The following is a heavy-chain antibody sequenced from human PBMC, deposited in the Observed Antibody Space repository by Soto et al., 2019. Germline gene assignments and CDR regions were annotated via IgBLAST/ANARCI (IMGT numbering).Heavy chain of an antibody. Sequence: EVRLFESGGGLVQPGGPLRLSCAASGFTFSSYAMSWVRQAPGKGLEWVSTIIGSGGSANYADSVKGRFTISRDSSKNTLYLQMNSLRADDTAVYYCARHILITILGYYYGMDVWGQGTTVTVSS. CDR1: GFTFSSYA. J-gene: IGHJ6*01. CDR2: IIGSGGSA. CDR3: ARHILITILGYYYGMDV. V-gene: IGHV3-23*01. D-gene: IGHD3-9*01.